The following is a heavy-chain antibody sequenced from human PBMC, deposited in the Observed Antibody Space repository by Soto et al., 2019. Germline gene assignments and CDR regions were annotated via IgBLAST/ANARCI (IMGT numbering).Heavy chain of an antibody. CDR1: GFTFSSYG. Sequence: QVQLVESGGGVVQPGRSLRLSCAASGFTFSSYGMHWVRQAPGKGLEWVAVIWYDGSNKYYADSVKGRFTISRDNSKNPLYLQMNSLRAEDTAVYYCARDGRVYYYGMDVWGQGTTVTVSS. CDR3: ARDGRVYYYGMDV. J-gene: IGHJ6*02. CDR2: IWYDGSNK. V-gene: IGHV3-33*01.